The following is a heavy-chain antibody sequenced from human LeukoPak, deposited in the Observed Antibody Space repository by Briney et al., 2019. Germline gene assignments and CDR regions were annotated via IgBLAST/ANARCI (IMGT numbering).Heavy chain of an antibody. D-gene: IGHD3-22*01. Sequence: PGGSLRLSCAASGFTFSSYSMNWVRQAPGKGLEWVSYISSSSSTIYYADSVKGRFTISRDNAKNSLYLQMNSLRAEDTAVYYCARDIHYDSSGYPDYWGQGTLVTVSS. V-gene: IGHV3-48*04. J-gene: IGHJ4*02. CDR3: ARDIHYDSSGYPDY. CDR1: GFTFSSYS. CDR2: ISSSSSTI.